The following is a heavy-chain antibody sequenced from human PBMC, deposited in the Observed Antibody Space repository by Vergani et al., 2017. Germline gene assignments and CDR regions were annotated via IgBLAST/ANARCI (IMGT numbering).Heavy chain of an antibody. Sequence: QVQLVESGGGVVQPGRSLRLSCAASGFTLSSYAMHWVRPAPGKGLEWVAVISYDGSNKYYADSVKGRFTISRDNSKNTLYLQMNSLRAEDTAVYYCARDRYFGVVMEYYFDYWGQGTLVTVSS. CDR3: ARDRYFGVVMEYYFDY. J-gene: IGHJ4*02. CDR1: GFTLSSYA. V-gene: IGHV3-30-3*01. D-gene: IGHD3-3*01. CDR2: ISYDGSNK.